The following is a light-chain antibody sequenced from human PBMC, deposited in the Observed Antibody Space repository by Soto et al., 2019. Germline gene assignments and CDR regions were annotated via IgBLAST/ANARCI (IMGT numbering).Light chain of an antibody. Sequence: QSALTQPPSVSGSPGQSITISCTGTSSDVGSYDFVSWFQQHPGKAPKLMIYEVTNRPSGVSYRFSGSKSGNTASLTISGLQAEDEADYYCSSFTTTNTGVFGGGTKRTVL. CDR3: SSFTTTNTGV. CDR2: EVT. V-gene: IGLV2-14*01. J-gene: IGLJ3*02. CDR1: SSDVGSYDF.